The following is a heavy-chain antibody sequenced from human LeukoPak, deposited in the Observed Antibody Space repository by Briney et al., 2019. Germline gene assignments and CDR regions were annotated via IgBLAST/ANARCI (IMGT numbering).Heavy chain of an antibody. CDR1: GGSIKSNNW. Sequence: PSETLSLTCAVSGGSIKSNNWWSWVRQPPGKGLEWIGEIYHSGSTNYNPSLESRVTVSVDKSKNQFSLDLSSVTAADTAVYYCARFCGSTSWHSGCYYGIDVWGQGTTVTVSS. J-gene: IGHJ6*02. V-gene: IGHV4-4*02. CDR2: IYHSGST. D-gene: IGHD2-2*01. CDR3: ARFCGSTSWHSGCYYGIDV.